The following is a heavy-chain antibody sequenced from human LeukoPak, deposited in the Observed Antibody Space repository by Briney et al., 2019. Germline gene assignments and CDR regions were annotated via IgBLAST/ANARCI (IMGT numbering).Heavy chain of an antibody. V-gene: IGHV1-2*02. Sequence: ASVKVSCKASGYTFTGYYMHWVRQAPGQGLEWMGWINPNSGGTNYAQKFQGRVTMTRDTSISTAYMELSRLRSDDTAVYYCARVGGYLPYYYYMDVWGKGTTVTVSS. D-gene: IGHD1-26*01. CDR3: ARVGGYLPYYYYMDV. CDR1: GYTFTGYY. J-gene: IGHJ6*03. CDR2: INPNSGGT.